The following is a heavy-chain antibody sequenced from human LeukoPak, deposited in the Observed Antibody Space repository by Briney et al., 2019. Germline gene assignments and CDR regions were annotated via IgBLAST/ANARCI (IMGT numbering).Heavy chain of an antibody. Sequence: GGSLRLSCAASGLTFKNFAMSWVRQAPGKGLEWVGRIKSKSYGATTDYAAPVKGRFTISRDDSKNTLYLQMNSLRTEDTAVYYCATDNGGESGFDYWGQGTLVTVSS. V-gene: IGHV3-15*05. J-gene: IGHJ4*02. CDR2: IKSKSYGATT. D-gene: IGHD2-8*01. CDR1: GLTFKNFA. CDR3: ATDNGGESGFDY.